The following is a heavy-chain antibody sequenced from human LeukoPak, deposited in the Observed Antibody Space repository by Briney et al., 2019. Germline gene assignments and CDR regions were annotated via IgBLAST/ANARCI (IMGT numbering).Heavy chain of an antibody. J-gene: IGHJ4*02. CDR2: ISSNGGST. V-gene: IGHV3-64*01. CDR3: ARVFSGDYYDY. CDR1: GFTFSSYA. Sequence: GGSLRLSCAASGFTFSSYAMHWVRQAPGKGLEYVSAISSNGGSTYYANSVKGRFTISRDNSKNTLYLQMGSLRAEDMAVYYCARVFSGDYYDYWGQGTLVTVSS. D-gene: IGHD2-15*01.